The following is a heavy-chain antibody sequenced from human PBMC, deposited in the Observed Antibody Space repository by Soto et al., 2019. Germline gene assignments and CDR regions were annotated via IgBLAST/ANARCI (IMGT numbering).Heavy chain of an antibody. CDR3: ANVFAAAAY. CDR1: GDRFISYY. D-gene: IGHD6-25*01. J-gene: IGHJ1*01. CDR2: INPMSGST. Sequence: ASVKVCCKASGDRFISYYIRWVRQAPGQGLEWLAIINPMSGSTNYAQKFQGRVTLTMDTSTSAVYMELSSLRFEDTAVYYRANVFAAAAYWRQGTPDPV. V-gene: IGHV1-46*01.